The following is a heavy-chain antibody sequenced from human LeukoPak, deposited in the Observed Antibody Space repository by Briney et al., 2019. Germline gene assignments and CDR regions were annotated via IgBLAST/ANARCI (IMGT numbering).Heavy chain of an antibody. CDR2: INPNSGGR. V-gene: IGHV1-2*06. Sequence: ASVKVSRKASGYTFTGYYMHLVRQAPGQGLEWMGRINPNSGGRNYAQKFQGRVTMTRDTSISTAYLELTRLTSDDTAVYYCARAMEMATIWYDSWGQGTLVTVSS. CDR1: GYTFTGYY. J-gene: IGHJ4*02. D-gene: IGHD5-24*01. CDR3: ARAMEMATIWYDS.